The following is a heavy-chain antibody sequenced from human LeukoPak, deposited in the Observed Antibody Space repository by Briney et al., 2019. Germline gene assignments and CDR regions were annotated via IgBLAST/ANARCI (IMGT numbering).Heavy chain of an antibody. V-gene: IGHV3-21*01. CDR3: ARDGGYRTTGYYYGMDV. Sequence: PGGSLRLSCAASGFTFSSYSMNWVRQAPGKGLEWVSSISSSSSYIYYADSVKGRFTISRDNAKNSLYLQMNSLRAEDTAVYYCARDGGYRTTGYYYGMDVWGQGTTVTVSS. J-gene: IGHJ6*02. CDR1: GFTFSSYS. CDR2: ISSSSSYI. D-gene: IGHD1-1*01.